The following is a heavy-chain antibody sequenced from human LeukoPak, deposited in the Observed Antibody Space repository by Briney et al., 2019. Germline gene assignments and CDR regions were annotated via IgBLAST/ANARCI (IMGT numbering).Heavy chain of an antibody. V-gene: IGHV1-8*01. CDR3: AKSTSHWEDFDY. CDR2: MNPNSGNT. J-gene: IGHJ4*02. CDR1: GYTFTSYD. D-gene: IGHD2-2*01. Sequence: ASVKVSCKASGYTFTSYDINWVRQATGQGLEWMGWMNPNSGNTGYAQKFQGRVTMTRNTSISTAYMELSSLRSEDTAVYYCAKSTSHWEDFDYWGQGTLVTVSS.